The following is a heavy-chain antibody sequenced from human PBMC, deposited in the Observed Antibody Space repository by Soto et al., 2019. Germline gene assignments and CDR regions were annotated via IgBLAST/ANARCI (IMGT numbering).Heavy chain of an antibody. J-gene: IGHJ4*02. Sequence: QVQLVQSGAEVKKPGSSVKVSCKASGGTFSSFAISWVRQAPGQGLEWMGAIIPIFGTIKYAQKFQGRVTITADESSSTAYRELSSLSSEDTAVYYCARGGGIVLVVAASSPYYFDYWGQGTLVTVSS. CDR2: IIPIFGTI. CDR1: GGTFSSFA. CDR3: ARGGGIVLVVAASSPYYFDY. V-gene: IGHV1-69*12. D-gene: IGHD2-15*01.